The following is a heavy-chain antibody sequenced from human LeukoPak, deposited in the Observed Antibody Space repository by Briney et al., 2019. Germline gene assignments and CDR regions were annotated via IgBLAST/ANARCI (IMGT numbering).Heavy chain of an antibody. J-gene: IGHJ6*02. D-gene: IGHD3-10*01. V-gene: IGHV3-30*04. Sequence: GRSLRLSCAASGFTFSSYAMHWVRQAPGKGLEWVAVISYDGSNKYYADSVKGRFTISRDNSKNTLYLQMNSLRAEDTAVYYCARNYRLRHLWFGESEANYYYYGMEVWGQGTTVTVSS. CDR3: ARNYRLRHLWFGESEANYYYYGMEV. CDR2: ISYDGSNK. CDR1: GFTFSSYA.